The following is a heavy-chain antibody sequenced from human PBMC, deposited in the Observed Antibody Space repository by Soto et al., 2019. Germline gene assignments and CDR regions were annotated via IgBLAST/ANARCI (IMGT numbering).Heavy chain of an antibody. D-gene: IGHD3-3*02. J-gene: IGHJ5*02. Sequence: GESLKISCKGSGYSFTSYWIGWVHQMPGKGLEWMGIIYPGDSDTRYSPSFQGQVTISADKSISTAYMQWSSLKASDTAMYYCARHNIFYWFDPWGQGTLVTVSS. V-gene: IGHV5-51*07. CDR3: ARHNIFYWFDP. CDR1: GYSFTSYW. CDR2: IYPGDSDT.